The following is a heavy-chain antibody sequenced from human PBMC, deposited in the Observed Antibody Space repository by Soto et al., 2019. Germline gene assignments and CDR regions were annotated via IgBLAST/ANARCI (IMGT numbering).Heavy chain of an antibody. CDR3: ARDNGFDDSGVLIKATDY. D-gene: IGHD3-3*01. J-gene: IGHJ4*02. CDR1: GFTFSNYA. V-gene: IGHV3-23*01. CDR2: ISGSGGIT. Sequence: PGGSLRLSCAASGFTFSNYAVTWVRQAPGKGLEWVSTISGSGGITYYADSVKGRFTISRDNSKNTLYLQMNSLRAEDTAVYYCARDNGFDDSGVLIKATDYCGLVNLVTVS.